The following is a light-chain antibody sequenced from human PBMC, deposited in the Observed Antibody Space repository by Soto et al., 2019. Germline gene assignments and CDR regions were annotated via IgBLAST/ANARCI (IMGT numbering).Light chain of an antibody. Sequence: QSALTQPASVSGSPGQSITISCTGTSSDVGGYNYVSWYQQHPGTAPKVIIYDVSNRPSGVSNRFSGSKSGNTASLTISGLQAEDEADYYCTSYTRNSAWVFGGGTKLTV. CDR1: SSDVGGYNY. CDR3: TSYTRNSAWV. V-gene: IGLV2-14*01. J-gene: IGLJ3*02. CDR2: DVS.